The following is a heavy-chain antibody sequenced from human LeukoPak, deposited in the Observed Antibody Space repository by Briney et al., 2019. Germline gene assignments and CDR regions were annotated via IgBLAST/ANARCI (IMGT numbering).Heavy chain of an antibody. CDR1: GGTFSSYE. J-gene: IGHJ4*02. Sequence: SVKVSCKASGGTFSSYEISWVRQAPGQGLEWMGGIIPMFGTAKYAQKFQGGVTITADKSTSTAYMELSSLRSEDTAVYYCASGTTDIVVVPATLRNYYFDYWGQGTLVTVSS. CDR2: IIPMFGTA. V-gene: IGHV1-69*06. D-gene: IGHD2-2*01. CDR3: ASGTTDIVVVPATLRNYYFDY.